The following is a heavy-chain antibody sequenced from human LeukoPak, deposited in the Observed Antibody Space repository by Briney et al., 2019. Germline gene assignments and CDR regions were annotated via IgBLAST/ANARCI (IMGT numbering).Heavy chain of an antibody. V-gene: IGHV1-8*03. D-gene: IGHD1-7*01. CDR1: GYTFTSYD. CDR3: ARGRGNWNYAYYHYMDV. Sequence: ASVKVSCKASGYTFTSYDINWVRQATGQGLEWMGWMNPNSGNTGYAQKFQGRVTITRNTSISTAYMELSSLRSEDTAVYYCARGRGNWNYAYYHYMDVWGKGTTVTVSS. CDR2: MNPNSGNT. J-gene: IGHJ6*03.